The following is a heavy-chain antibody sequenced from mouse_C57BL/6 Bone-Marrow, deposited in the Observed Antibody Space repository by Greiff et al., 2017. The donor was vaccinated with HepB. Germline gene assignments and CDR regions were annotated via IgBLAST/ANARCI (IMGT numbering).Heavy chain of an antibody. J-gene: IGHJ4*01. D-gene: IGHD2-3*01. V-gene: IGHV2-5*01. CDR2: IWRGGST. CDR1: GFSFTSYG. Sequence: VQLQESGPGLVQPSQSLSITCTVSGFSFTSYGVHWVRQSPGKGLEWLGVIWRGGSTDYNAAFMSRLSITKDNSKSQVFFKMNSLQADDTAIYYCAKRRGIYDGYYGYAMDYWGQGTSVTVSS. CDR3: AKRRGIYDGYYGYAMDY.